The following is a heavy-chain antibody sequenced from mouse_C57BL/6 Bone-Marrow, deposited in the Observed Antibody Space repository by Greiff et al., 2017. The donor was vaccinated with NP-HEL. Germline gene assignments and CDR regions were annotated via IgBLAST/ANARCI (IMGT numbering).Heavy chain of an antibody. CDR1: GFTFSSYA. J-gene: IGHJ4*01. CDR3: ARVIYYYGSSYPYYAMDY. CDR2: ISDGGSYT. V-gene: IGHV5-4*03. D-gene: IGHD1-1*01. Sequence: EVKLMESGGGLVKPGGSLKLSCAASGFTFSSYAMSWVRQTPEKRLEWVATISDGGSYTYYPDNVKGRFTISRDNATNNLYLQMSHLKSEDTAMYYCARVIYYYGSSYPYYAMDYWGQGTSVTVSS.